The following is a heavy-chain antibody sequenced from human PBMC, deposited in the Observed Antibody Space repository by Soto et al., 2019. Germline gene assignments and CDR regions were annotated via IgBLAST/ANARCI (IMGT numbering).Heavy chain of an antibody. D-gene: IGHD6-6*01. CDR2: IRSKAYGGTT. V-gene: IGHV3-49*03. CDR1: GFTFGDYA. Sequence: GGSLRLSCTASGFTFGDYAMSWFRQAPGKGLEWVGFIRSKAYGGTTEYAASVKGRFTISRDDSKSIAYLQMNSLRAEDTAVYYCAKGGSIAARDARNWFDPWGQGTLATVSS. CDR3: AKGGSIAARDARNWFDP. J-gene: IGHJ5*02.